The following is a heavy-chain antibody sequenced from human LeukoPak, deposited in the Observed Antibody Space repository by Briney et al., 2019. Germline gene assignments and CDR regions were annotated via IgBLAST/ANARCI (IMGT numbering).Heavy chain of an antibody. Sequence: ASVKVSFKASGYTFNTYCIHWVRQAPGQGLEWMGLINPGGGDTSYAQNLQGRVTMTRDTSTSTVYLELSNLRSEDTAVYYCARGPRGQRFDYWGQGTLVTVSS. D-gene: IGHD1-1*01. CDR2: INPGGGDT. CDR1: GYTFNTYC. V-gene: IGHV1-46*02. CDR3: ARGPRGQRFDY. J-gene: IGHJ4*02.